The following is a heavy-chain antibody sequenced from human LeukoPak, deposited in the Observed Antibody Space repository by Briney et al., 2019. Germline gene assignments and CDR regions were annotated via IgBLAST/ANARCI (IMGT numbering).Heavy chain of an antibody. CDR2: IKKDGSEQ. CDR1: GFSFSDHW. CDR3: ARDVGYSSSWYTFDY. V-gene: IGHV3-7*01. Sequence: PGGSLRLSCVASGFSFSDHWMNWFRQAPGKGLEWVATIKKDGSEQYYVDSMKGRLTISRDNAKNSLYLQMNSLRAEDTAVYYCARDVGYSSSWYTFDYWGQGTLVTVSS. D-gene: IGHD6-13*01. J-gene: IGHJ4*02.